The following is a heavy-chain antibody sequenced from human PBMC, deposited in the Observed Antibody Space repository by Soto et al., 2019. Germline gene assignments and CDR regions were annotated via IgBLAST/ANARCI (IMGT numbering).Heavy chain of an antibody. CDR2: ISGSGGST. CDR3: AKDRSIEGYCSSTSCYALDY. V-gene: IGHV3-23*01. J-gene: IGHJ4*02. D-gene: IGHD2-2*01. Sequence: GGSLRLSCAASGFTFSSYAMSWVRQAPGKGLEWVSAISGSGGSTYYADSVKGRFTISRDNSKNTLYLQMNSLRAEDTAVYYCAKDRSIEGYCSSTSCYALDYWGQGTLVTVSS. CDR1: GFTFSSYA.